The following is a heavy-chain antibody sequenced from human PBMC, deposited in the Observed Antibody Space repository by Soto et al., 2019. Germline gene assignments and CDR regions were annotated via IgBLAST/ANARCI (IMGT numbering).Heavy chain of an antibody. V-gene: IGHV3-23*01. CDR3: AKATRYTAGAYFDY. CDR1: GFTFSSYA. CDR2: ISGSGGST. D-gene: IGHD3-16*02. Sequence: PGGSLRLSCAASGFTFSSYAMSWVRQAPGKGLEWVSAISGSGGSTYYADSVKGRFTISRDNSKNTLXXXXXXXXAEDTAVYYCAKATRYTAGAYFDYWGQGTLVTVSS. J-gene: IGHJ4*02.